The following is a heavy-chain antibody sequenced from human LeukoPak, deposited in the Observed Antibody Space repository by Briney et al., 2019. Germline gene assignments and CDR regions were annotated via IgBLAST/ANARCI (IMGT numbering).Heavy chain of an antibody. Sequence: GRSLRLSCAASGFTFSSYGMHWVRQAPGKGLEWVAVISYDGSNKYYADSVKGRFTISRGNSKNTLYLQMNSLRAEDTAVYYCAKRGGYSSLDYWGQGTLVTVSS. V-gene: IGHV3-30*18. J-gene: IGHJ4*02. CDR3: AKRGGYSSLDY. D-gene: IGHD5-18*01. CDR2: ISYDGSNK. CDR1: GFTFSSYG.